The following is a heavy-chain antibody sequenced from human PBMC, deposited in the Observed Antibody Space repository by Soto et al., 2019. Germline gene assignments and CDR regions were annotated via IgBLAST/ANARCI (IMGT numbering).Heavy chain of an antibody. J-gene: IGHJ4*02. D-gene: IGHD6-13*01. CDR2: IIPIFGTA. V-gene: IGHV1-69*01. Sequence: QVQLVQSGAEVKKPGSSVKVSCKASGGTFSSYAISWGRQAPGQGLEWMGGIIPIFGTANYAQKFQGRVTITADESTSRAYMELSSLRSEDTAVYYCAGSIAAAGYPADYWGQGTLVTVSS. CDR3: AGSIAAAGYPADY. CDR1: GGTFSSYA.